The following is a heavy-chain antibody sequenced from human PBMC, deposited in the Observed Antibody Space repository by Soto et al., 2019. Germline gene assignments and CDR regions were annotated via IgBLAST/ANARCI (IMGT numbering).Heavy chain of an antibody. Sequence: EVQLLESGGGLVQPGGSLRLSCAASGFTFSSYAMSWVRQAPGKGLEWVSAISGSGGSTYYADSVKGRFTISRDNSKNTLYLQMNSLRAEDMAVYYCAKGMGPYYYYGMDVWGQGTTVTVSS. CDR3: AKGMGPYYYYGMDV. J-gene: IGHJ6*02. CDR1: GFTFSSYA. CDR2: ISGSGGST. V-gene: IGHV3-23*01.